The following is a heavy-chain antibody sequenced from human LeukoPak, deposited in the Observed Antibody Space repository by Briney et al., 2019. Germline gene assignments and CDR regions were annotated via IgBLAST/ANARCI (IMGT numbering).Heavy chain of an antibody. V-gene: IGHV3-23*01. CDR1: GFTFSSYA. CDR2: ISSSGGST. J-gene: IGHJ6*02. CDR3: AKGMGLCYYYGMDV. Sequence: GGSLRLSCAASGFTFSSYAMSWVRQAPGKGLEWVSAISSSGGSTYYADSVKGRFTIFRDNSKNTLYLQMNSLRAEDTALYYCAKGMGLCYYYGMDVWGQGTTVTVSS. D-gene: IGHD2-2*01.